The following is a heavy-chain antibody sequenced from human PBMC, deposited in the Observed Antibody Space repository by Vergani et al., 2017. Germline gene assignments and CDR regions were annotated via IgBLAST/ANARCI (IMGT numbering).Heavy chain of an antibody. CDR3: VKDSRWPDYGDDENDFDY. J-gene: IGHJ4*02. CDR2: ISSNGGST. D-gene: IGHD4-17*01. Sequence: EVQLVESGGGLVQPGGSLRLSCSASGFTFSSYAMHWVRQAPGKGLEYVSAISSNGGSTYYADSVKGRFTISRDNSKNTLYLQMSSLRAEDTAVYYCVKDSRWPDYGDDENDFDYWGQGTLVTVSS. V-gene: IGHV3-64D*06. CDR1: GFTFSSYA.